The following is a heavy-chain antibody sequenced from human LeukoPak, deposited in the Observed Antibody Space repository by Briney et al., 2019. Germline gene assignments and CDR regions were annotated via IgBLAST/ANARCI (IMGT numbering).Heavy chain of an antibody. CDR1: GFTFSSYG. CDR3: AKAASSVGYDFWSAYRMSWFDP. D-gene: IGHD3-3*01. Sequence: GGSLRLSCAASGFTFSSYGMHWVRQAPGKGLEWVAFIRYDGSNKYYADSVKGRFTISRDNSKNTLYLQMNSLRAEDTAVYYCAKAASSVGYDFWSAYRMSWFDPWGQGTLVTVSS. V-gene: IGHV3-30*02. J-gene: IGHJ5*02. CDR2: IRYDGSNK.